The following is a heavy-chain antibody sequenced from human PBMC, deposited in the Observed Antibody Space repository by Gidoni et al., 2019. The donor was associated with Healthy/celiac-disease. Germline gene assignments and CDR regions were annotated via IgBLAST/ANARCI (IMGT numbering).Heavy chain of an antibody. CDR2: ISSSSSYI. J-gene: IGHJ6*02. V-gene: IGHV3-21*01. CDR1: GFTFSSYS. Sequence: EVQLVESGGGLVKPGGSLRLSCAASGFTFSSYSMNWVRQAPGKGLEWVSSISSSSSYIYYADSVKGRFTISRDNAKNSLYLQMNSLRAEDTAVYYCARGRDGYNYWGMDVWGQGTTVTVSS. CDR3: ARGRDGYNYWGMDV.